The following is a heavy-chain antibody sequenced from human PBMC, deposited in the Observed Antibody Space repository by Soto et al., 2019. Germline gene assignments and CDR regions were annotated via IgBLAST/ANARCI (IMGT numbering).Heavy chain of an antibody. Sequence: ASVKVSYKASGYTFTGYYMHWVRQAPGQGLEWMGWINPNSGGTNYAQKFQGRVTMTRDTSISTAYMELSRLRSDDTAVYYCARDITGPVAAAYGMDVWGQGTTVTVSS. CDR1: GYTFTGYY. CDR3: ARDITGPVAAAYGMDV. D-gene: IGHD2-15*01. CDR2: INPNSGGT. V-gene: IGHV1-2*02. J-gene: IGHJ6*02.